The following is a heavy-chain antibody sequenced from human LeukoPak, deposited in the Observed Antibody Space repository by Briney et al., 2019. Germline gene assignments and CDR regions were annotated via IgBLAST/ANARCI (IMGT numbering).Heavy chain of an antibody. CDR2: VRNKDNGYTT. Sequence: AGSLRLSCAASGCTLSNHYMDWVCQAQGKGMDLVGRVRNKDNGYTTEYAASVKGRFTISSDDSMSALNLQMNRLKTEDTEVYYSASGYYFDYGGQGTVGSVSS. V-gene: IGHV3-72*01. J-gene: IGHJ4*02. CDR1: GCTLSNHY. CDR3: ASGYYFDY. D-gene: IGHD3-22*01.